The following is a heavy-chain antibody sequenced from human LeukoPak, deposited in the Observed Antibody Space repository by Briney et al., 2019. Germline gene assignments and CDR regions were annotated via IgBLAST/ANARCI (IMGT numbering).Heavy chain of an antibody. CDR1: GFTFSSYA. J-gene: IGHJ3*02. Sequence: GGSLRLSCAASGFTFSSYAMSWVRQAPGKGLEWVSAISGSGGSTYYADSVKGRFTISRDNSKNTLYLQMNSLRAEDTAVYYCARVRYDILTGSDAFDIWGQGTMVTVSS. D-gene: IGHD3-9*01. CDR3: ARVRYDILTGSDAFDI. CDR2: ISGSGGST. V-gene: IGHV3-23*01.